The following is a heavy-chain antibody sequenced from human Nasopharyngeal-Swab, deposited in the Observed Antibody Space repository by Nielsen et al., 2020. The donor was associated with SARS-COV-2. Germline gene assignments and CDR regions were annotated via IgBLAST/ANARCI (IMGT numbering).Heavy chain of an antibody. CDR3: ARGASIYYYYYGMDV. J-gene: IGHJ6*02. Sequence: ASVKVSCKASGYTFTGYYMHWVRQAPGQGLEWVGWINPNSGGTNYAQKFQGWVTMTRDTSISTAYMELSRLRSDDTAVYYCARGASIYYYYYGMDVWGQGTTVTVSS. V-gene: IGHV1-2*04. CDR2: INPNSGGT. CDR1: GYTFTGYY. D-gene: IGHD3-16*01.